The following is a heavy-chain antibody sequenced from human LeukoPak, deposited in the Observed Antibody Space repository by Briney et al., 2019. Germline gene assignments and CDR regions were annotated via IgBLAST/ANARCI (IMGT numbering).Heavy chain of an antibody. J-gene: IGHJ4*02. CDR1: GFTFSSYG. Sequence: GGSLRLSCAASGFTFSSYGMHWVRQAPGKGLEWVAFIRYDGSNKYYADSVKGRFTISRDNSKTTLYLQMNSLRAEDTAVYYCAKVFYPAAGTGRVDFPFDYWGQGTLVTVSS. D-gene: IGHD6-13*01. V-gene: IGHV3-30*02. CDR3: AKVFYPAAGTGRVDFPFDY. CDR2: IRYDGSNK.